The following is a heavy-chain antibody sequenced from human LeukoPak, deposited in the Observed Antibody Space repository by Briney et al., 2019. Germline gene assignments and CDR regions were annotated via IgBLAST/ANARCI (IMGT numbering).Heavy chain of an antibody. CDR3: AKDTAAGTDAFDI. CDR2: ISSSSSAI. CDR1: GFTFSSYW. Sequence: GGSLRLSCAASGFTFSSYWMHWVRQAPGKGLEWISYISSSSSAIYYADSVTGRFTISRDNAKNSLYLQMNSLTDEDTAVYYCAKDTAAGTDAFDIWGQGTMVTVSS. D-gene: IGHD6-13*01. V-gene: IGHV3-48*02. J-gene: IGHJ3*02.